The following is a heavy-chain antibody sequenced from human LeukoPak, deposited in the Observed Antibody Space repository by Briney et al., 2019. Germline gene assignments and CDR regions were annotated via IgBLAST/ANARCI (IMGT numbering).Heavy chain of an antibody. V-gene: IGHV3-74*01. CDR1: GFTFSSYW. D-gene: IGHD3-22*01. CDR2: VTSDGSST. J-gene: IGHJ4*02. Sequence: GGSLRLSCAASGFTFSSYWMHWVRQAPGKGLVWVSRVTSDGSSTTYADSVKGRFTISRDNAKNTLYLQLNSLRAEDTAVYYCARGGSGYYHDKWGQGTLVTVSS. CDR3: ARGGSGYYHDK.